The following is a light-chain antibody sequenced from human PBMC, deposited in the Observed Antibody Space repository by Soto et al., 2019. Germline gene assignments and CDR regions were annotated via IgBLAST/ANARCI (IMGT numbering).Light chain of an antibody. Sequence: QSVLTQPRSVSGSPGQSVTISCTGTSSDVGGYNYVSWYQQHPGKAPKLMIYDVSKRPSGVPDRFSGSKSGNTASLTISGLQAEDEADYYCCSYAGSYTFIYVFGNGTKFTV. V-gene: IGLV2-11*01. CDR1: SSDVGGYNY. CDR2: DVS. J-gene: IGLJ1*01. CDR3: CSYAGSYTFIYV.